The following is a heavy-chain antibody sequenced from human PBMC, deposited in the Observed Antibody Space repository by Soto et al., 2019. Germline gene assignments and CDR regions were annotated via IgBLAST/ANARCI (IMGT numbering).Heavy chain of an antibody. CDR1: GFTFSNYA. CDR2: ISGSGGST. CDR3: AKVSKNIVAAWYFDY. D-gene: IGHD5-12*01. J-gene: IGHJ4*02. V-gene: IGHV3-23*01. Sequence: PGGSLRLSCAASGFTFSNYAMSWVRQAPGKGLECVSVISGSGGSTAYADSVKGRFTISRDNSKNTLYLQMDSLGAEDTAVYYCAKVSKNIVAAWYFDYWGQGTLVTVSS.